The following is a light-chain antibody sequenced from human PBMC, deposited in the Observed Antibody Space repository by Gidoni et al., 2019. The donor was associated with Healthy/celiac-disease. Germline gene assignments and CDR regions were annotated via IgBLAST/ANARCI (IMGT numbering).Light chain of an antibody. Sequence: MTQSPSSLSSSVGDRVTITCRASQSISSYLTWYQQKPGKAPKLLIYAASSLQSGVPSRFSGSGSGTDFTLTISSLQPEDFATYYCQQSYSTPHTFXXXTKVEIK. V-gene: IGKV1-39*01. CDR1: QSISSY. J-gene: IGKJ1*01. CDR3: QQSYSTPHT. CDR2: AAS.